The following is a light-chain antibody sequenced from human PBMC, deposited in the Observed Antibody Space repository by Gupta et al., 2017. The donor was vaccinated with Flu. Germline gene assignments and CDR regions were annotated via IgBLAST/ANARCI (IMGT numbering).Light chain of an antibody. J-gene: IGKJ2*01. Sequence: TLSLPPGERATLSCRASQSFTSRSLAWSQQRPGQAPRLLIYESYYRATGIPDRFSGNGAGTDFTLTISRLEPEDVAVYYCKQYGTSPVTFGQGTKLEIK. CDR1: QSFTSRS. CDR2: ESY. CDR3: KQYGTSPVT. V-gene: IGKV3-20*01.